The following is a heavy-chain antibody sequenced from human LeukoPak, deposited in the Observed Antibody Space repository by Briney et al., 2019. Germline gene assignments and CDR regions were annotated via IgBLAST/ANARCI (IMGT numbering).Heavy chain of an antibody. V-gene: IGHV3-23*01. CDR3: ARELGRSSGWYEGSLFDY. Sequence: GGSLRLSCAASGFTFSSFAMNWVRQAPGKGLEWVSLITNSGVTTHYADSVKGRFTISRDNSRNTLYLQLNSLRAEDTAVYYCARELGRSSGWYEGSLFDYWGQGTLVTVSS. J-gene: IGHJ4*02. D-gene: IGHD6-19*01. CDR1: GFTFSSFA. CDR2: ITNSGVTT.